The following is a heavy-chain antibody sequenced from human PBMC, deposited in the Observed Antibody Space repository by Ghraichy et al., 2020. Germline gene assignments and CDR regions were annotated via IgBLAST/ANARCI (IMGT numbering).Heavy chain of an antibody. V-gene: IGHV3-30-3*01. CDR1: GFTFSSYA. D-gene: IGHD6-19*01. CDR3: ARERGLATFDY. J-gene: IGHJ4*02. CDR2: ISYDGSNK. Sequence: PLKVSCAASGFTFSSYAMHWVRQAPGKGLEWVAVISYDGSNKYYADSVKGRFTISRDNSKNTLYLQINSLRAEDTAVYYCARERGLATFDYWGQGTLVTVSS.